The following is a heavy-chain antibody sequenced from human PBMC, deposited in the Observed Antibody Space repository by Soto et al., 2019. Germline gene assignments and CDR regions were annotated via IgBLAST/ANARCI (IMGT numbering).Heavy chain of an antibody. D-gene: IGHD5-12*01. CDR3: ARDGDGYKDTPFYYFDY. CDR1: GFTFSSYG. CDR2: IWYDGSNK. J-gene: IGHJ4*02. Sequence: GGSLRLSCAASGFTFSSYGMHWVRQAPGKGLEWVAVIWYDGSNKYYADSVKGRFTISRDNSKNTLYLQMNSLRAEDTAVYYCARDGDGYKDTPFYYFDYWGQGTMVTVYS. V-gene: IGHV3-33*01.